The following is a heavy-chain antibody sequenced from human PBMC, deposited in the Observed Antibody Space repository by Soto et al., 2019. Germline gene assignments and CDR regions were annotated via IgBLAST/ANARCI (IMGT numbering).Heavy chain of an antibody. CDR3: VSQRTSVLTQAYFDY. V-gene: IGHV4-39*01. CDR1: GGSVGNSNYY. J-gene: IGHJ4*02. D-gene: IGHD2-8*01. CDR2: VYYRGRS. Sequence: SETLSLTCTVSGGSVGNSNYYWGWIRQSPGKGLEWIGSVYYRGRSYSKSSVKSRVTISVDTSKNQFSLNLNSVTASDTAVYYCVSQRTSVLTQAYFDYWGPGALVTVSS.